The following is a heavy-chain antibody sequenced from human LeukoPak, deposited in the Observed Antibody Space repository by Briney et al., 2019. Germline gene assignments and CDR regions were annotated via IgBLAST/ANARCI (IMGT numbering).Heavy chain of an antibody. Sequence: GGSLRLPCAASGFTLSNAWMSWVRQAPGKGREWVGRIKSKTDGSTTDYAAPVKGRFTISRDDSKNTLYLQMNSLKTEDTAVYYCTAARRPYCSGGSCYSDFDYWGQGTLVTVSS. CDR3: TAARRPYCSGGSCYSDFDY. CDR2: IKSKTDGSTT. CDR1: GFTLSNAW. D-gene: IGHD2-15*01. V-gene: IGHV3-15*01. J-gene: IGHJ4*02.